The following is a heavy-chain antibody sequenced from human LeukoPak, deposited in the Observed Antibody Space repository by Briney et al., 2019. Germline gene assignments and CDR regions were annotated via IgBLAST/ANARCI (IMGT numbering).Heavy chain of an antibody. D-gene: IGHD5-18*01. Sequence: GRSLRLSCPASGLIFSSYAMSWVSQPPGKGMEWDSAISGSGRNTIHADSMTGRLTISRDNSKHPLYLQMSSLRAEDTAVYYSAKRSQTAMVISLIDYWSQASLVTVSS. CDR2: ISGSGRNT. J-gene: IGHJ4*02. CDR1: GLIFSSYA. CDR3: AKRSQTAMVISLIDY. V-gene: IGHV3-23*01.